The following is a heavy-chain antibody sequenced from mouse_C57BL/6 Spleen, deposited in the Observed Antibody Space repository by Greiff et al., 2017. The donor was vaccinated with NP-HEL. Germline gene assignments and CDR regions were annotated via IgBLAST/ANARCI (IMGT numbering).Heavy chain of an antibody. D-gene: IGHD2-5*01. Sequence: EVHLVESGPELVKPGASVKISCKASGYSFTGYYMNWVKQSPEKSLEWIGEINPSTGGTTYTQKFKAKATLTVDKSSSTAYMQLKSLTSEYSAVYYCARTPYYSNYDFDYWGQGTTLTVSS. CDR2: INPSTGGT. CDR3: ARTPYYSNYDFDY. V-gene: IGHV1-42*01. CDR1: GYSFTGYY. J-gene: IGHJ2*01.